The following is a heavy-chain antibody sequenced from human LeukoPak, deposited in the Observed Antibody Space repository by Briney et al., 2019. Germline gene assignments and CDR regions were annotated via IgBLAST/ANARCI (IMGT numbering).Heavy chain of an antibody. V-gene: IGHV3-72*01. J-gene: IGHJ3*02. CDR3: ANFPPGIVVVPDDAFDI. Sequence: GGSLRLSCAASGFTFSDHYMDWVRQAPGKGLEWVGRTRNKANSYTTEYAASVKGRFSISRDDSKNSMYLQMNSLKIEDTAVYYCANFPPGIVVVPDDAFDIWGQGTMVTVSS. D-gene: IGHD3-22*01. CDR1: GFTFSDHY. CDR2: TRNKANSYTT.